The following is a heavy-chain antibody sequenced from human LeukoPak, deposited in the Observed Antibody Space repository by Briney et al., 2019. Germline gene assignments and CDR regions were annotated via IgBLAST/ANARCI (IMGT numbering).Heavy chain of an antibody. CDR3: ARGCSGGSCYLGNFDY. Sequence: ASVKVSCKASGYTFTGYYMHWVRQAPGQGLEWMGWINPNSGGTNYAQKFQGRVTMTRDTSISTAYMELSRLRSDDTAVYYCARGCSGGSCYLGNFDYWGRGTLVTVSS. CDR1: GYTFTGYY. J-gene: IGHJ4*02. D-gene: IGHD2-15*01. CDR2: INPNSGGT. V-gene: IGHV1-2*02.